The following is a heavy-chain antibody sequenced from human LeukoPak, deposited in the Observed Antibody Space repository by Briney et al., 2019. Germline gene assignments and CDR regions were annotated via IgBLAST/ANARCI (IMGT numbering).Heavy chain of an antibody. CDR1: GGLISNYY. CDR3: ARQQGGQQLPSV. Sequence: SETLSLTCTVSGGLISNYYWSWIRQPPGKGLEWIGYISYGGSTIYNPSLMSRVTISLGTSKNQFSLKLTSVTAADTAVYFCARQQGGQQLPSVWGQGTLVTVSS. D-gene: IGHD6-13*01. CDR2: ISYGGST. J-gene: IGHJ4*02. V-gene: IGHV4-59*08.